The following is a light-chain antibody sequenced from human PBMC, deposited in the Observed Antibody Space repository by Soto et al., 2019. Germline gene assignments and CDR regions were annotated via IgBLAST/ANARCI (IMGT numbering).Light chain of an antibody. CDR1: QSVSSSY. CDR3: QQYGSWT. Sequence: EIVLTQSPGPLSLSPGERATLSCRASQSVSSSYLAWYQQKPGQAPRLLIYGASSRATGIPDRLSGSGSGTDFTLTISRLEPEDFAVYYCQQYGSWTFGQGTKVDIK. V-gene: IGKV3-20*01. J-gene: IGKJ1*01. CDR2: GAS.